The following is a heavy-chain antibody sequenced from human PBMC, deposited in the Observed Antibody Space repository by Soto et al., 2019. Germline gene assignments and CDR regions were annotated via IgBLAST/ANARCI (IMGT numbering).Heavy chain of an antibody. D-gene: IGHD3-10*01. Sequence: SETLSLPCTVSGGSISSYYWSWIRQPPGKGLEWIGYIYYSGSTNYNPSLKSRVTISVDTSKNQFSLKLSSVTAADTAVYYCARGQFGESSIYYYGMDVWGQGTTVTVSS. J-gene: IGHJ6*02. CDR1: GGSISSYY. V-gene: IGHV4-59*01. CDR3: ARGQFGESSIYYYGMDV. CDR2: IYYSGST.